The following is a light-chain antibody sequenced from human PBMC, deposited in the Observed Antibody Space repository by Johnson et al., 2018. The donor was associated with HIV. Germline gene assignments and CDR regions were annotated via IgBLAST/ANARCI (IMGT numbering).Light chain of an antibody. CDR1: SSNIGNNY. CDR2: ANN. CDR3: GTWDTSLGAQYV. J-gene: IGLJ1*01. V-gene: IGLV1-51*02. Sequence: QSVLTQPPSVSAAPGQKVTISCSGSSSNIGNNYVSWYQHLPGTAPKLLIYANNKRPSGISDRFSDSQSGTSATLAITGLQTGDEADYYCGTWDTSLGAQYVFGSGTKVTVL.